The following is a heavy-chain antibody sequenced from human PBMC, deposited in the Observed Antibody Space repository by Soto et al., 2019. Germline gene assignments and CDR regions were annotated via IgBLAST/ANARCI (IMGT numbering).Heavy chain of an antibody. J-gene: IGHJ3*02. Sequence: EVQLVESGGGLVQPGGSLRLSCVASGFTFNSYELNWVRQAPGKGLEWVSYISSGGTTMFYTDSVKGRFTISRDNAKNSLYLQMNSLRAEDTAVYYCARDDGDYVYAFDIWGQGTKVTVSS. D-gene: IGHD4-17*01. CDR3: ARDDGDYVYAFDI. CDR1: GFTFNSYE. CDR2: ISSGGTTM. V-gene: IGHV3-48*03.